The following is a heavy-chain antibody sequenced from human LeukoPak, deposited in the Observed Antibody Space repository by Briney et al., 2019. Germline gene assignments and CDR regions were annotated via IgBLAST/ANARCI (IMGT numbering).Heavy chain of an antibody. CDR1: GFTFDDYA. J-gene: IGHJ2*01. D-gene: IGHD6-13*01. Sequence: GGSLRLSCAASGFTFDDYAMHWVRQAPGKGLEWVSSISWNSGNMYYVDSVKGRFTISRDNAKNSLSLQMNSLKPEDTALYYCAKGPGLGAGKRYLDLWGRGTLVIVSS. V-gene: IGHV3-9*01. CDR2: ISWNSGNM. CDR3: AKGPGLGAGKRYLDL.